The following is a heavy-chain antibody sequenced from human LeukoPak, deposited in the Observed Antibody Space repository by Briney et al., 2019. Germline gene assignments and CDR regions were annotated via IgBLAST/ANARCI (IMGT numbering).Heavy chain of an antibody. CDR3: AEDYYDSSGNSGVAFDY. CDR1: GYTFTGYY. V-gene: IGHV1-2*02. D-gene: IGHD3-22*01. Sequence: GASVKVSCKASGYTFTGYYMHWVRQAPGQGIEWMGWINPNSGGTNYAQKFQGRVTMTRDTSISTAYMELSRLRSDDTAVYYCAEDYYDSSGNSGVAFDYWGQGTMVTVSS. J-gene: IGHJ3*01. CDR2: INPNSGGT.